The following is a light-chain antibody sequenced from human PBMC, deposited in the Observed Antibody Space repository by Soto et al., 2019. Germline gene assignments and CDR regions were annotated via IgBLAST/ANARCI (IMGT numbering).Light chain of an antibody. Sequence: DIQMTQSPSTLSASVGDIVTITSRASQSISTWLAWYQQKPGKAPKLLIYDASSLESGVPSRFSGSGSGTEFTPTISSLQPEDFASYYCQQYNSYSTFGQGTKVDIK. J-gene: IGKJ1*01. CDR3: QQYNSYST. CDR2: DAS. CDR1: QSISTW. V-gene: IGKV1-5*01.